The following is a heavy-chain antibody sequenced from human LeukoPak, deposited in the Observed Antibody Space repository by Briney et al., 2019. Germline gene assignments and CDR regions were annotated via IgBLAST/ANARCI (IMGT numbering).Heavy chain of an antibody. CDR3: ARSSIIAAAGPYYFDY. CDR1: RGTFSSYA. D-gene: IGHD6-13*01. CDR2: SIPIFGTA. V-gene: IGHV1-69*06. J-gene: IGHJ4*02. Sequence: ASVKVSCKASRGTFSSYAICWVRQAPGQGLEWMGGSIPIFGTANYAQKFQGRVTITADKSTSTAYMELSSLRSEDTAVYYCARSSIIAAAGPYYFDYWGQGTLVTVSS.